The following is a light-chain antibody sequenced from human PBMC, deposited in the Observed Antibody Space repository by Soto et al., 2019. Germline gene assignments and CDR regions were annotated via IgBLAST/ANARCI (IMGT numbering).Light chain of an antibody. J-gene: IGKJ1*01. Sequence: EIVFTHSPGTLSLSPGERATLSCRASQSVTSDYLAWYQQKPGQAPRLLIHGASSRATGIPDRFSGSGSGTDFTLTISRLEPEDFAVYYCQQYGRPFGQGTKVDIK. CDR2: GAS. CDR1: QSVTSDY. CDR3: QQYGRP. V-gene: IGKV3-20*01.